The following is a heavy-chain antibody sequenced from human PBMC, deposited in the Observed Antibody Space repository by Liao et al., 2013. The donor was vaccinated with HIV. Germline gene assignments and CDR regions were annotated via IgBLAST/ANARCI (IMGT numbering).Heavy chain of an antibody. Sequence: QVQLQQWGAGLLKPSETLSLTCAVYGGSFSGYYWSWVRQPPGKGLEWIGEINQSGSTNYNPSLKSRVTISIDTSKNQFSLKLSSVTAADTAVYYCARERDVGVTGDFRYFDLWGRGTLVTVSS. D-gene: IGHD2-21*02. CDR3: ARERDVGVTGDFRYFDL. J-gene: IGHJ2*01. CDR2: INQSGST. V-gene: IGHV4-34*02. CDR1: GGSFSGYY.